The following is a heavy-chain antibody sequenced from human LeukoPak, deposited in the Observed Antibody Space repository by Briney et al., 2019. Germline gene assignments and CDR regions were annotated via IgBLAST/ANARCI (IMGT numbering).Heavy chain of an antibody. Sequence: SETLSLTCAVYGGSFSGYYWSWIRQPPGKGLEWIGEINHSGSTNYNPSLKSRVTISVDTSKNQFSLKLSSVTAADTAVYYCARAMVRGAISNFDYWGQGTLVTVSS. J-gene: IGHJ4*02. CDR2: INHSGST. CDR3: ARAMVRGAISNFDY. D-gene: IGHD3-10*01. V-gene: IGHV4-34*01. CDR1: GGSFSGYY.